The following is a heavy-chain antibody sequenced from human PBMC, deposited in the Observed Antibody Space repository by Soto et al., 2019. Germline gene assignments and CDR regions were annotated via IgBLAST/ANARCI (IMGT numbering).Heavy chain of an antibody. CDR3: ARALGYCSDGSCYRPLEY. Sequence: GESLKISCKGSGYSFTSYWIGWVRQMPGKGLEWMGIIYPGDSDTRYSPSFQGQVTISADKSISTAYLQWSSLRASDTAMYYCARALGYCSDGSCYRPLEYWGQGTLVTVSS. J-gene: IGHJ4*02. V-gene: IGHV5-51*01. CDR2: IYPGDSDT. D-gene: IGHD2-15*01. CDR1: GYSFTSYW.